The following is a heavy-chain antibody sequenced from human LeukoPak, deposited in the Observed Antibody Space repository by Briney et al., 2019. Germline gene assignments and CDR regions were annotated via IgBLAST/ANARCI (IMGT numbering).Heavy chain of an antibody. V-gene: IGHV3-21*01. J-gene: IGHJ4*02. CDR1: GFTFSSYS. CDR3: ARGAVDALDY. Sequence: GGSLRLSCAASGFTFSSYSMNWVRQAPGKGLEWVSSISSSSSYIYYADSVKGRFTISRENAKNSLYLQMNSLRAEDTAVYYCARGAVDALDYWGQGTLVTVSS. CDR2: ISSSSSYI. D-gene: IGHD6-19*01.